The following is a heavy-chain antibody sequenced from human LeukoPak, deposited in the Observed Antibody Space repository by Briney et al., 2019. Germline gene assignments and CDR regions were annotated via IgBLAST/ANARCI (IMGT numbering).Heavy chain of an antibody. V-gene: IGHV3-74*01. CDR2: INSDESST. D-gene: IGHD3-9*01. CDR1: GFTFSSHW. CDR3: VRGRLYYDILTGPTDAMDV. J-gene: IGHJ6*02. Sequence: PGGSLRLSCAASGFTFSSHWMHWVRHAPGKGLVWVSRINSDESSTNYADSVKGRFTISRDNAKSTLYLQMNSLRGEDTAVYYCVRGRLYYDILTGPTDAMDVWGQGTTVTVS.